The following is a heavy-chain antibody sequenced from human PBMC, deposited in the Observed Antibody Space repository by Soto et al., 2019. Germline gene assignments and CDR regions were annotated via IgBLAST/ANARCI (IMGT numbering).Heavy chain of an antibody. CDR1: GGSISSGGYS. CDR3: ARGGSHGLLGMDV. D-gene: IGHD1-26*01. J-gene: IGHJ6*02. CDR2: IYHSGST. V-gene: IGHV4-30-2*01. Sequence: SETLSLTCAVSGGSISSGGYSWSWIRQPPGKGLEWIGYIYHSGSTYYNPSLKSRVTISVDRSKNQFSLKLSSVTAADTAVYYCARGGSHGLLGMDVWGQGTTVTVSS.